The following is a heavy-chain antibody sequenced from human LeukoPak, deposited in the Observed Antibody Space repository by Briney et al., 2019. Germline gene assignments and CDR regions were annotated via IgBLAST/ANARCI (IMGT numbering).Heavy chain of an antibody. D-gene: IGHD3-22*01. J-gene: IGHJ5*02. Sequence: VASVKVSCKASGYTFTSYGISWVRQAPGQGLEWMGWISAYNGNTNYAQKLQGRVTMTTDTSTSTAYMELRNRRSDDTAVYYCARERSYYDSSGRGGWFDPWGQGTLVTVSS. V-gene: IGHV1-18*01. CDR1: GYTFTSYG. CDR3: ARERSYYDSSGRGGWFDP. CDR2: ISAYNGNT.